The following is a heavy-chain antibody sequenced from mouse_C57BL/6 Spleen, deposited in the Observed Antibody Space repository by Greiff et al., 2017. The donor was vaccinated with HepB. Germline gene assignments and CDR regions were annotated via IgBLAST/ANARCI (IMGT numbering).Heavy chain of an antibody. D-gene: IGHD1-2*01. Sequence: QVQLQQSGAELVRPGASVTLSCKASGYTFTDYEMHWVKQTPVHGLEWIGAIDPETGGTAYNQKFKGKAILTAAKSSSTAYMELRSLTSEDSAVYYCTRSGVYCGDFDYWGQGTTLTVSS. CDR2: IDPETGGT. CDR1: GYTFTDYE. J-gene: IGHJ2*01. CDR3: TRSGVYCGDFDY. V-gene: IGHV1-15*01.